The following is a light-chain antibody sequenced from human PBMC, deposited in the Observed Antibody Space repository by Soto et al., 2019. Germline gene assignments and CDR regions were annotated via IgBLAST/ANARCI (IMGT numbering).Light chain of an antibody. V-gene: IGKV3-20*01. Sequence: EIVLTQSPGALSLSPGEGATLSCRASQAVMSGYLAWYQQKPGQAPRLLMYGVSSRPTGISDRFSGSGSGTEFTLTITRLEPEDFALYYCQQYGVPPFNFGQGTKLQIK. J-gene: IGKJ2*01. CDR3: QQYGVPPFN. CDR1: QAVMSGY. CDR2: GVS.